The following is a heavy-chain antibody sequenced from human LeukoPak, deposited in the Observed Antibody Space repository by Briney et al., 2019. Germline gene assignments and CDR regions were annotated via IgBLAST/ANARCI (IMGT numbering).Heavy chain of an antibody. D-gene: IGHD6-19*01. J-gene: IGHJ4*02. CDR3: ARVEDSRGWYWIGY. Sequence: PGGSLRLSCAASGFTFSNYWMSWVRQAPGKGLEWVASIKQDGGEKYYVDSVKGRFTISRDNAKNSLYLQTNSLRAEDTALYYCARVEDSRGWYWIGYWGQGTLVTVSS. CDR2: IKQDGGEK. CDR1: GFTFSNYW. V-gene: IGHV3-7*01.